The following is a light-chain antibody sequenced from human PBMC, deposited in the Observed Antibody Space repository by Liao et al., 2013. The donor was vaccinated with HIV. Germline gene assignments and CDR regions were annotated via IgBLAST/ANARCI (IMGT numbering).Light chain of an antibody. CDR1: RLWEKY. Sequence: SFELTQPPSLSVSPGQTATITCSGDRLWEKYTSWYLQRPGQSPVLIIYQHTERPSGIPDRFSASTSGNAATLTISGTQAVDEAAYYCQAWDSSTVVFGGGTKLTVL. V-gene: IGLV3-1*01. CDR2: QHT. CDR3: QAWDSSTVV. J-gene: IGLJ2*01.